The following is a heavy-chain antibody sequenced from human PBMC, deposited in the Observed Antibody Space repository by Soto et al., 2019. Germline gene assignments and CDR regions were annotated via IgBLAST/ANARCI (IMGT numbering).Heavy chain of an antibody. CDR2: INPNSGGT. CDR3: ARGPRMLNWGLTSWFDP. D-gene: IGHD7-27*01. V-gene: IGHV1-2*02. J-gene: IGHJ5*02. Sequence: XSVKVSCNASGYPFTGYYMDWVRQAPGQGLEWMGWINPNSGGTNYAQKFQGRVTMTRDTSISTAYMELSRLRSDDTAVYYCARGPRMLNWGLTSWFDPWGQGTLVTVSS. CDR1: GYPFTGYY.